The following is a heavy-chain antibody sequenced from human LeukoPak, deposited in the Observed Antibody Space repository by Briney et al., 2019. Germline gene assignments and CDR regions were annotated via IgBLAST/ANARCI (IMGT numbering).Heavy chain of an antibody. V-gene: IGHV1-2*02. D-gene: IGHD6-13*01. Sequence: ASVKVSCKASGYTFTGHYMHWVRQAPGQGLEWMGWINPNSGGTNYAQKFQGRVTMTRDTPISTAYMELSRLRSDDTAVYYCARVIGSSWYDFDYWGQGTLVTVSS. J-gene: IGHJ4*02. CDR2: INPNSGGT. CDR1: GYTFTGHY. CDR3: ARVIGSSWYDFDY.